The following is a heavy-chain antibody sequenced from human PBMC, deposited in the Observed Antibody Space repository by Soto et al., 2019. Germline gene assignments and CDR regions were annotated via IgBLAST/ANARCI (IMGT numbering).Heavy chain of an antibody. Sequence: SETLSLTCTVSGGSISSGGYYCSWIRQHPGKGLEWIGYIYYSVSTYYNPSLKSRVTISVDTSKNQFSLKLSSVAAADTAVYYCARDRSVCSGGSCYSSYYWGQGTLVTVYS. CDR2: IYYSVST. D-gene: IGHD2-15*01. CDR3: ARDRSVCSGGSCYSSYY. CDR1: GGSISSGGYY. V-gene: IGHV4-31*03. J-gene: IGHJ4*02.